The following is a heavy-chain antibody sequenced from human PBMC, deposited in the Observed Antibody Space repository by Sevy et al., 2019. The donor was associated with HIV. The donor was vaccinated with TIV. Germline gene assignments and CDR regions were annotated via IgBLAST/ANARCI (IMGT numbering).Heavy chain of an antibody. V-gene: IGHV3-30*18. J-gene: IGHJ4*02. CDR1: GFTFSTYG. CDR3: AKDGGWYNYAPSDY. D-gene: IGHD1-1*01. CDR2: ISYDGFKT. Sequence: GGSLRLSCAASGFTFSTYGMHWVRQAPGKGLEWVAVISYDGFKTYYADSMKGRFTISRDNSKNTLYLQMNSLGVEDTALYFCAKDGGWYNYAPSDYWGLRTLVTVSS.